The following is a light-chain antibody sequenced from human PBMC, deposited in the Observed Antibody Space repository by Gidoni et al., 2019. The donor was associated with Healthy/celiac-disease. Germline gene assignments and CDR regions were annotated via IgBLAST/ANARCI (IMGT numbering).Light chain of an antibody. J-gene: IGKJ5*01. Sequence: ELVMTQSPATLSVSPGESATLSGRASQSVSSNLAWYQQKPGQAPMLLIYGASTRATGIPARFSGSGSGTECTLTISSLQSEDFAVYYCQQYNNWPPITFGQGTRLEIK. CDR2: GAS. CDR1: QSVSSN. V-gene: IGKV3-15*01. CDR3: QQYNNWPPIT.